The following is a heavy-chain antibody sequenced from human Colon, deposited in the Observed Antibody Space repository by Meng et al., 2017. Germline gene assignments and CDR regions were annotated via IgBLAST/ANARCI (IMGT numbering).Heavy chain of an antibody. J-gene: IGHJ4*02. V-gene: IGHV3-66*02. D-gene: IGHD1-26*01. CDR1: GFTVSSNY. Sequence: GESLKISCAASGFTVSSNYMSWVRQAPGKGLEWVSVIYSGGNTYYADSVKGRFTIYRDNSKNTLYLQMNSLRADDTAVYYCARLEWEPTALFDYWGQGTLVTVSS. CDR2: IYSGGNT. CDR3: ARLEWEPTALFDY.